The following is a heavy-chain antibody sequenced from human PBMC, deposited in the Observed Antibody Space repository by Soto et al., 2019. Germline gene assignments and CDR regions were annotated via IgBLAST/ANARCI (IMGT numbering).Heavy chain of an antibody. V-gene: IGHV3-33*01. CDR1: GFTFSSYG. J-gene: IGHJ4*02. CDR2: IWYDGSNK. CDR3: ARDRYSSGWYDLDY. D-gene: IGHD6-19*01. Sequence: QVQLVESGGGVVQPGRSLRLSCAASGFTFSSYGMHWVRQAPGKGLGWVAVIWYDGSNKYYADSVKGRFTISRDNSKNTLYLQMNSLRADDTAVYYCARDRYSSGWYDLDYWGQGTLVTVSS.